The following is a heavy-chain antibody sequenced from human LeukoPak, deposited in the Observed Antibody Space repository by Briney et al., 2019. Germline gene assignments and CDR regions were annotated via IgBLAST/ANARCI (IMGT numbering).Heavy chain of an antibody. D-gene: IGHD2-2*01. CDR2: IISIFGTA. CDR1: GGTFSSYA. CDR3: ARYAVYCSSISCYSTPAY. Sequence: SVKVSXKASGGTFSSYAISWVRQAPGQGLEWMGRIISIFGTANYAQKFQGRGTITPDESTSTAYMELRSLRSQDTPVYYCARYAVYCSSISCYSTPAYWGQGTLVTVSS. J-gene: IGHJ4*02. V-gene: IGHV1-69*01.